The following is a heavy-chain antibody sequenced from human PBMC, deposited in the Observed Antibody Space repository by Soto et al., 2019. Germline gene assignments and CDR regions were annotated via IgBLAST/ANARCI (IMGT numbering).Heavy chain of an antibody. D-gene: IGHD2-15*01. Sequence: EVQLLQSGGGLVQPGESLKLSCAASGFSFSTFAMTWVRQAPGKGLEWVSGISSSGRSTYYADSVKGRFTISRDNSKNTLLLEMDSLRDEDTAVYYGGKDVYCSGSSCFSAIGFWGEGILVTVSS. CDR1: GFSFSTFA. CDR2: ISSSGRST. J-gene: IGHJ4*02. V-gene: IGHV3-23*01. CDR3: GKDVYCSGSSCFSAIGF.